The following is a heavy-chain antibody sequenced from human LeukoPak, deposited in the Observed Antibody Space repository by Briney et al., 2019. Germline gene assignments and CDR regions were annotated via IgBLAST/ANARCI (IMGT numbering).Heavy chain of an antibody. D-gene: IGHD3-3*01. V-gene: IGHV3-23*01. CDR3: AKDLNPSTIFGVVIGTSFDY. CDR1: GFTFSSYA. J-gene: IGHJ4*02. Sequence: GGSLRLSCAASGFTFSSYAMSWVRQAPGKGLEWVSAISGSGGGTYYADSVKGRFTISRDNSKNTLYLQMNSLRAEDTAVYYCAKDLNPSTIFGVVIGTSFDYWGQGTLVTVSS. CDR2: ISGSGGGT.